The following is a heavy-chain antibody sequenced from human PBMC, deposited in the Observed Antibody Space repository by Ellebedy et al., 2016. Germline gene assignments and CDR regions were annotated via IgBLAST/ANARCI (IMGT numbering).Heavy chain of an antibody. CDR3: ASFVDTASYDY. V-gene: IGHV4-34*01. CDR1: GGSFSGYY. Sequence: SETLSLTCAVYGGSFSGYYWSWIRQPPGKGLEWIGEINHSGSTNYNPSLKSRVTISVDTSKNQFSLKLSSVTAADTAVYYCASFVDTASYDYWGQGTLVTVSS. D-gene: IGHD5-18*01. CDR2: INHSGST. J-gene: IGHJ4*02.